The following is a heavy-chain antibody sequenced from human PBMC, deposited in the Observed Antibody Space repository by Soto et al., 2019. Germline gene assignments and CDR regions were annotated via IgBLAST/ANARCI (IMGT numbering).Heavy chain of an antibody. CDR3: ARGVANTVTTVVGYFQH. Sequence: ASVKVSCKASGYTFTSYAMHWVRQAPGQRLEWMGWINAGNGNTKYSQKFQGRVTITRDTSASTAYMELSSLRSEDTAVYYCARGVANTVTTVVGYFQHWGQGTLVTVSS. CDR1: GYTFTSYA. V-gene: IGHV1-3*01. J-gene: IGHJ1*01. D-gene: IGHD4-17*01. CDR2: INAGNGNT.